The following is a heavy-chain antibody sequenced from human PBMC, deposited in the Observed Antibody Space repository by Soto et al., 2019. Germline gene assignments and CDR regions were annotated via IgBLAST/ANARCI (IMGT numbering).Heavy chain of an antibody. D-gene: IGHD2-15*01. Sequence: QVQLVQSGAEVKKPGASVKVSCKASGYTFTSYDINWVRQATGQGREWMGWMNPNSGNTGYAQKFQGRVTMTRNTSISTAYMELSSLRSEDTAVYYCARAGGNTISYYYYGMDVWGQGTTVTVSS. J-gene: IGHJ6*02. CDR1: GYTFTSYD. CDR2: MNPNSGNT. CDR3: ARAGGNTISYYYYGMDV. V-gene: IGHV1-8*01.